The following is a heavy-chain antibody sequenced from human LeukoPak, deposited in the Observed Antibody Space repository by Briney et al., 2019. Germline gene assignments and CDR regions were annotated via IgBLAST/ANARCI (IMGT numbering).Heavy chain of an antibody. CDR1: GFTFSSYW. J-gene: IGHJ4*02. CDR2: ISGSDGTT. D-gene: IGHD1-1*01. V-gene: IGHV3-23*01. CDR3: AKVDNWKYGHHDF. Sequence: GGSLRLSCGASGFTFSSYWMTWVRQAPGKGLEWVSSISGSDGTTYYADSVKGRFTISRDNSKYTLSLQMNSLRTEDTAVYYCAKVDNWKYGHHDFWGQGTLVTVSS.